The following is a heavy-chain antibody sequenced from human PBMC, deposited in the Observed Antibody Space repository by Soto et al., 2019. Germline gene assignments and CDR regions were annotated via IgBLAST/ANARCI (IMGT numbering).Heavy chain of an antibody. D-gene: IGHD6-13*01. J-gene: IGHJ4*02. CDR1: GFTFDDYA. CDR2: ISWNSGSI. V-gene: IGHV3-9*01. Sequence: EVQLVESGGGLVQPGRSLRLSCAASGFTFDDYAMHWVRQAPGKGLEWVSGISWNSGSIGYADSVKGRFTISRDNAKNSLYLQMNSLRAEDTALYYCAKGLKQLVRVKGWFDYWGQGTLVTVSS. CDR3: AKGLKQLVRVKGWFDY.